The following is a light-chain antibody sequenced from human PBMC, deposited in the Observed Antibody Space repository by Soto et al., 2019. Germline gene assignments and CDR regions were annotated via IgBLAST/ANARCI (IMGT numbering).Light chain of an antibody. CDR1: QGISSY. Sequence: AIRMTQSPSSLSASTGDRVTITCRASQGISSYLAWYQQKPGKDPKLLIYAASTLQSGVPSSFSRSGSGTDFILTISCLQSEDFATYYCQQYYSYPRTFGQGTKLEIK. V-gene: IGKV1-8*01. CDR3: QQYYSYPRT. CDR2: AAS. J-gene: IGKJ2*01.